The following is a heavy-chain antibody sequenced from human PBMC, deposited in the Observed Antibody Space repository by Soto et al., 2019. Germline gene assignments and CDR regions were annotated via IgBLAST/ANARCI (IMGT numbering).Heavy chain of an antibody. Sequence: QVHLVQSGGEVKKPGASVKVSCKASGYSFSSYGVNWVRQAPGQGLEWMGWISTYNGNTNYAQQLQGRVTLTTDTSTNTGFMELRRLRSDDTAVYYCARDSFVVGAKADFDYWGQGDRVTVSS. CDR3: ARDSFVVGAKADFDY. J-gene: IGHJ4*02. CDR1: GYSFSSYG. D-gene: IGHD1-26*01. V-gene: IGHV1-18*01. CDR2: ISTYNGNT.